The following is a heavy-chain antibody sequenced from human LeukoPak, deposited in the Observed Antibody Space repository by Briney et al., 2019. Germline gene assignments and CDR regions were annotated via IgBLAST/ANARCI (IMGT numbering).Heavy chain of an antibody. Sequence: SVKVSCTASGGTFSSYAIRWVRQAPGQGLEWMGRIIPILGIANYAQKFQGRVTITADKSTSTAYMELSSLRSEDTAVYYCARDHSYYYDSSGPTGVDYWGQGTLVTVSS. J-gene: IGHJ4*02. CDR1: GGTFSSYA. CDR3: ARDHSYYYDSSGPTGVDY. D-gene: IGHD3-22*01. CDR2: IIPILGIA. V-gene: IGHV1-69*04.